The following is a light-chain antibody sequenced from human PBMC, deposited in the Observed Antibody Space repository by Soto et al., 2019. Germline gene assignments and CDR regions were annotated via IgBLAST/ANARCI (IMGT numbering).Light chain of an antibody. CDR1: QTISNY. V-gene: IGKV1-39*01. CDR2: SSS. J-gene: IGKJ5*01. Sequence: DIPMTQSPSSLSASVGDRVTITCRASQTISNYLNWYQQRPGKAPNLLIYSSSSLQSGVPPRFSGSGSGTDFTLTISSLQPEDFATYYCQQTYSTPITFGQGTRLEIK. CDR3: QQTYSTPIT.